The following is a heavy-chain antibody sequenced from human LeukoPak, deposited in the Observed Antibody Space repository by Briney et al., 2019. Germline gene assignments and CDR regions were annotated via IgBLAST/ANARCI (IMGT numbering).Heavy chain of an antibody. D-gene: IGHD5-12*01. V-gene: IGHV3-53*01. CDR1: GFTFSHYE. CDR2: IYTDGST. J-gene: IGHJ4*02. CDR3: ARESGYAVGDY. Sequence: PGGSLRLSCAASGFTFSHYEMHWVRQAPGMGLEWVSAIYTDGSTYYTDSVKGRFTISRDNFKNTLFLQMNTLRAEDTAVYYCARESGYAVGDYWGQGTLVTVSS.